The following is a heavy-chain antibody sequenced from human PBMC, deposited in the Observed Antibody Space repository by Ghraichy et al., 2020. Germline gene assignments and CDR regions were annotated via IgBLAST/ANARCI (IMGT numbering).Heavy chain of an antibody. J-gene: IGHJ3*02. Sequence: GGSLRLSCAASGFTFDDYAMHWVRQAPGKGLEWVSLISGDGGSTYYADSVKGRFTISRDNSKNSLYLQMNSLRTEDTALYYCAKDIGILTGYLPFDIWGQGTMVTVSS. CDR2: ISGDGGST. V-gene: IGHV3-43*02. D-gene: IGHD3-9*01. CDR3: AKDIGILTGYLPFDI. CDR1: GFTFDDYA.